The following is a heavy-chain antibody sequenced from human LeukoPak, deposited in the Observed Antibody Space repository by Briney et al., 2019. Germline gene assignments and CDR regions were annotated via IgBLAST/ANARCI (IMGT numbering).Heavy chain of an antibody. CDR1: GYTFTGYY. V-gene: IGHV1-2*02. D-gene: IGHD3-16*01. CDR3: ARAGEYKNNYFDY. Sequence: ASLKVSCMASGYTFTGYYMRWVRQAPGQGLEWMGWINPNSGGTNYAQTLQGSVTMSRDTSNSTACMERSRLRTDDKAVHYWARAGEYKNNYFDYWGQGSLVTVSS. J-gene: IGHJ4*02. CDR2: INPNSGGT.